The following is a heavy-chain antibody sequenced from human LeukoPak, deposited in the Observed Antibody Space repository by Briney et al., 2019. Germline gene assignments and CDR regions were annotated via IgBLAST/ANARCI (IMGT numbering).Heavy chain of an antibody. V-gene: IGHV3-23*01. CDR2: ISGSGGST. CDR1: GFTFSSYA. CDR3: ATPHRITMVRGVVGAFDI. D-gene: IGHD3-10*01. Sequence: PGGSLRLSCAASGFTFSSYAMSWVRQAPGKGLEWVSAISGSGGSTYYADSVKGRFTISRDNSKNTLYLQMNSLRAEDTAVYYCATPHRITMVRGVVGAFDIWGQGTMVTVSS. J-gene: IGHJ3*02.